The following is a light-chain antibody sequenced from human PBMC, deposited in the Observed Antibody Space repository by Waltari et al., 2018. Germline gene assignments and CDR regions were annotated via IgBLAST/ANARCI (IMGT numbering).Light chain of an antibody. J-gene: IGKJ3*01. Sequence: EMVMTQSPATLSVSLGERATLSCRASQRVRSRFAWYQQKPGQAPRLLVYDASTRATGVPARFSGSGSGTDFILTISGMQSEDFAVYYCQQYHNWPPGFGPGTKVDIK. CDR1: QRVRSR. CDR3: QQYHNWPPG. V-gene: IGKV3-15*01. CDR2: DAS.